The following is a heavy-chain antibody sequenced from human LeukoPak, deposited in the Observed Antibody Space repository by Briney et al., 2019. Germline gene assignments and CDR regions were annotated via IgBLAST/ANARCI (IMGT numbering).Heavy chain of an antibody. D-gene: IGHD3-9*01. J-gene: IGHJ4*02. CDR1: GFSFSTYS. Sequence: GGSLRLSCVASGFSFSTYSMKWVRQAPGKGLEWVSYITSSSNTIYYADSVKGRFTISRDNAKNSLYLQMNSLRAEDTAVYYCARERRLYDILTGYYNYFDYWGQGTLVTVSS. V-gene: IGHV3-48*01. CDR3: ARERRLYDILTGYYNYFDY. CDR2: ITSSSNTI.